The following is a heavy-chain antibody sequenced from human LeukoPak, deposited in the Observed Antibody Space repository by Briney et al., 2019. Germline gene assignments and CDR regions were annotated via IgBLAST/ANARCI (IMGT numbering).Heavy chain of an antibody. CDR3: ARLYCSGGSCAHFDY. J-gene: IGHJ4*02. CDR1: GGSFSGYY. V-gene: IGHV4-39*01. CDR2: IYYSGST. Sequence: SETLSLTCAVYGGSFSGYYWGWLRQPPGKGLEWIGSIYYSGSTYYNPSLKSRVTISVDTSKNQFSLKLSSVTAADTAVYYCARLYCSGGSCAHFDYWGQGTLVTVSS. D-gene: IGHD2-15*01.